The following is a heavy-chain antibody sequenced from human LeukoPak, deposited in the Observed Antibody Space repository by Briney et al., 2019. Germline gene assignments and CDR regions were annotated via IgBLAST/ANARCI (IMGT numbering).Heavy chain of an antibody. Sequence: PGGSLRLSCAAFGFTVNNAWMSWVRQGPGKGLEWVGRIKSRTDGGTTDYAAPVKGRFTISRDDSKNTLYLEMNSLETEDTALYYCTAPRGPRNGYYLSDYWGQGTLVTVSS. V-gene: IGHV3-15*01. CDR1: GFTVNNAW. J-gene: IGHJ4*02. CDR2: IKSRTDGGTT. D-gene: IGHD3-22*01. CDR3: TAPRGPRNGYYLSDY.